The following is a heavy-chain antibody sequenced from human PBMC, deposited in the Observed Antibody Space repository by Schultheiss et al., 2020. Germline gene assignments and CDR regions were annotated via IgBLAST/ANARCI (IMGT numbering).Heavy chain of an antibody. Sequence: SETLSLTCTVSGGSISSGSYYWSWIRQPPGKGLEWIGYIYYSGSTNYNPSLKSRVTISVDTSKNQFSLKLSSVTAADTAVYYCARGENKRYYYYGMDVWGQGTTVTVSS. V-gene: IGHV4-61*01. J-gene: IGHJ6*02. CDR3: ARGENKRYYYYGMDV. CDR2: IYYSGST. CDR1: GGSISSGSYY.